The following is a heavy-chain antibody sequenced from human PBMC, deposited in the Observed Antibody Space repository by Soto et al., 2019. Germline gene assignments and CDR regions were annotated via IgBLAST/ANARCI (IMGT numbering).Heavy chain of an antibody. CDR1: GFTFSNAW. CDR3: TTDNGTMVRGVIDY. D-gene: IGHD3-10*01. V-gene: IGHV3-15*01. CDR2: IKSKTDGGTT. J-gene: IGHJ4*02. Sequence: GSLRLSCAASGFTFSNAWMSWVRQAPGKGLEWVGRIKSKTDGGTTDYAAPVKGRFTISRDDSKNTLYLQMNSLKTEDTAVYYCTTDNGTMVRGVIDYWGQGTLVTVSS.